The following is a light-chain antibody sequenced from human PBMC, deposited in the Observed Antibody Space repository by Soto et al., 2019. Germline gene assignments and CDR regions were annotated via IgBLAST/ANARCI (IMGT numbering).Light chain of an antibody. CDR2: DVS. Sequence: QSALTQPRSVSGSPGQSVTISCTGTSSDVGGYNYVSWYQQHPGKAPKLMIYDVSKRPSGVPDRFSGSKSGNTASLTISGLQAEDEADYYCCSYAGSYKFDVVFGGGTNVTVL. J-gene: IGLJ2*01. CDR3: CSYAGSYKFDVV. V-gene: IGLV2-11*01. CDR1: SSDVGGYNY.